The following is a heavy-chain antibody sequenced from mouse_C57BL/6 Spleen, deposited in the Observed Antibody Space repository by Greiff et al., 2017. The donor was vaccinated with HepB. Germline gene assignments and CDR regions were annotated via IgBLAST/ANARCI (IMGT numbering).Heavy chain of an antibody. CDR3: ARQYDYYFDY. D-gene: IGHD2-4*01. Sequence: DVQLVESGGDLVKPGGSLKLSCAASGFTFSSYGMSWVRQTPDKRLEWVATISSGGSYTYYPDSVKGRFTISRDNAKNTLYLQMSSLKSEDTAMYYCARQYDYYFDYWGQGTTLTVSS. CDR2: ISSGGSYT. V-gene: IGHV5-6*01. CDR1: GFTFSSYG. J-gene: IGHJ2*01.